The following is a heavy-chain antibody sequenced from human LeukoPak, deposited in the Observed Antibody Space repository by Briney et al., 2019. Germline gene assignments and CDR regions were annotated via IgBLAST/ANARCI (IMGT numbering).Heavy chain of an antibody. Sequence: GGSLRLSCAASGFTFDDYGMSWVRQAPGKGLEWVALIWYDGTNKYYTDSVKGRFTISRDNSNNTLYLEMSSLRAEDTAVYYCARAHYNWNEPPFDHWGQGVLVTVSS. V-gene: IGHV3-33*08. CDR3: ARAHYNWNEPPFDH. D-gene: IGHD1-20*01. J-gene: IGHJ4*02. CDR1: GFTFDDYG. CDR2: IWYDGTNK.